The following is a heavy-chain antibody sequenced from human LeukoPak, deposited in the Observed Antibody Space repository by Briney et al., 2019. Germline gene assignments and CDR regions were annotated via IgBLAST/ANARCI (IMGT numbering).Heavy chain of an antibody. D-gene: IGHD3-10*01. CDR1: GFTFSSYS. CDR2: ISSSSSTI. CDR3: ARDQYYYGSGSYYNPLDY. Sequence: PGGSLRLSCAASGFTFSSYSMNWVRQAPGKGLEWVSYISSSSSTIYYADSVKGRFTISRDNAKNSLYLQMNSLRDEDTAVYYCARDQYYYGSGSYYNPLDYWGQGTLVTVSP. V-gene: IGHV3-48*02. J-gene: IGHJ4*02.